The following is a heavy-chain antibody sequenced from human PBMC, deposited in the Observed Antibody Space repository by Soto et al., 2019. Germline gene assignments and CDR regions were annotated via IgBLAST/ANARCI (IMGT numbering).Heavy chain of an antibody. D-gene: IGHD2-15*01. J-gene: IGHJ5*02. V-gene: IGHV4-4*08. CDR1: GGSISGFY. CDR2: IHDSGST. Sequence: SETLSLTCSVSGGSISGFYWTWIRQPPGKGLEWIGYIHDSGSTNYNPALESRVTMSVDTSKVQFSVKITSVTPANKGVNYCGRLTSRISPASHGRRNRMDPRAPGTLVTAS. CDR3: GRLTSRISPASHGRRNRMDP.